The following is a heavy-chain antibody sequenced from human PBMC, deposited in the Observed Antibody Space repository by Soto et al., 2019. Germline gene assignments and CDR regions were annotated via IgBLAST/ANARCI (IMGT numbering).Heavy chain of an antibody. CDR1: GGTFSSYA. J-gene: IGHJ4*02. CDR3: ASDPNDYGEVGSY. Sequence: GASVKVSCKASGGTFSSYAISWVRQAPGQGLEWMGIIIPICGTTNYAQKFQGRVTMTRDTSTSTVYMELSSLRSEDTAVYYCASDPNDYGEVGSYWGQGTLVTVSS. CDR2: IIPICGTT. V-gene: IGHV1-69*05. D-gene: IGHD4-17*01.